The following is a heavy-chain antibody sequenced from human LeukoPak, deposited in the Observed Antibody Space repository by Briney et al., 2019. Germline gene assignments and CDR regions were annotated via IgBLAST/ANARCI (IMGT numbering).Heavy chain of an antibody. D-gene: IGHD5-18*01. V-gene: IGHV1-69*05. CDR3: ARGLDASMETAYDY. Sequence: SVKVSCKASGGSFNAYAISWVRQAPGQGLEWMGGIIPIFGTSNYAQKLQGRITISTDESTSTAYMEVSSLRSEDTAIYYCARGLDASMETAYDYWGQGTLVTVSS. CDR1: GGSFNAYA. J-gene: IGHJ4*02. CDR2: IIPIFGTS.